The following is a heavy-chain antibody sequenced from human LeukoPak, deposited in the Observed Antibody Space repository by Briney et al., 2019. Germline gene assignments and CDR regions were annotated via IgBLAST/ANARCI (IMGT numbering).Heavy chain of an antibody. CDR2: ITPILGIA. CDR3: ARDWEVVPAAMIYWFDP. D-gene: IGHD2-2*01. V-gene: IGHV1-69*04. CDR1: GGTFSSYA. Sequence: SVKVSCKASGGTFSSYAIIWVRQAPGQGLEWMGRITPILGIANYAQKFQGRVTITADKSTSTAYMELSSLRSEDTAVYYCARDWEVVPAAMIYWFDPWGQGTLVTVSS. J-gene: IGHJ5*02.